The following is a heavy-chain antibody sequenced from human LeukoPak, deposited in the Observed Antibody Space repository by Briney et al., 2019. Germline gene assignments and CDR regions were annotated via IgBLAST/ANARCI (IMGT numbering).Heavy chain of an antibody. CDR3: AKSPPLASRVVVIFFDY. J-gene: IGHJ4*02. CDR2: ISGSGGST. D-gene: IGHD3-22*01. V-gene: IGHV3-23*01. Sequence: PGGSLRLSCAASGFTFSSYAMSWVRQAPGKGLEWVSAISGSGGSTFYADSVKGRFTISRDNSKNTLYLQMNSLRAEDTAVYYCAKSPPLASRVVVIFFDYWGQGTLVTVSS. CDR1: GFTFSSYA.